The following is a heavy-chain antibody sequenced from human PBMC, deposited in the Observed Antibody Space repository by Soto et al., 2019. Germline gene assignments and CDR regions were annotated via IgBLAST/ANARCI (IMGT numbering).Heavy chain of an antibody. CDR1: GFTFSSYW. CDR2: IKQDGSEK. CDR3: ARDGVLTYYYDRRGTRGWYFDL. J-gene: IGHJ2*01. V-gene: IGHV3-7*03. D-gene: IGHD3-22*01. Sequence: PGGSLRLSCAASGFTFSSYWMSWVRQAPGKGLEWVANIKQDGSEKYYVDSVKGRFTISRDNAKNSLYLQMNSLRAEDTAVYYFARDGVLTYYYDRRGTRGWYFDLWGRGTLVTVSS.